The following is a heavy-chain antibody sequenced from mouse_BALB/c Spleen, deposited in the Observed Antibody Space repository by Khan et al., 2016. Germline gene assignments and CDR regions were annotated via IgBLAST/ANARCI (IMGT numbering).Heavy chain of an antibody. D-gene: IGHD2-2*01. Sequence: VQLQQSGAELVKPGASVKLSCTASGFNIKDTYIHWVKQRPEQGLEWIGRIDPANGNTKYDPKFQGKATITADPSSNKAYHQLRSLTSEDTAVYYFSRSPYGYWFAYWGQGTLVTVSA. CDR3: SRSPYGYWFAY. J-gene: IGHJ3*01. CDR2: IDPANGNT. V-gene: IGHV14-3*02. CDR1: GFNIKDTY.